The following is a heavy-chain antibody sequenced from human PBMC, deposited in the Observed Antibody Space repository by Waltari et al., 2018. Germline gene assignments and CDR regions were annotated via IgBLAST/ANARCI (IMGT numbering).Heavy chain of an antibody. CDR2: MNPKTGDT. CDR3: ARGRDVYAGFDYNWFDP. J-gene: IGHJ5*02. V-gene: IGHV1-8*02. Sequence: QVQLLQSGAEVKKPGASVKVSGQASGYTFPAYEIIWVRQASGQGLEWMGWMNPKTGDTGFAQTFQGRVTMTRDTSFNTAYMELSTLTSEDTALYYCARGRDVYAGFDYNWFDPWGPGTLVTVSS. CDR1: GYTFPAYE. D-gene: IGHD5-12*01.